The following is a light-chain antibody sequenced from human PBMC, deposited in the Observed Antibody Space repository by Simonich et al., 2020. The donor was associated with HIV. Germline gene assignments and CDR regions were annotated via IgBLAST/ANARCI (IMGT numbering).Light chain of an antibody. CDR2: GAS. V-gene: IGKV3-11*01. CDR3: QQRSNWPRT. CDR1: QTVSSN. J-gene: IGKJ1*01. Sequence: EIVMTQSPATLSVSPGERATLSCRASQTVSSNLAWYQQKPGPAPRLLIYGASNRATGIPARFSGSGSGTDFTLTISSLEPEDFAVYYCQQRSNWPRTFGQGTKVEIK.